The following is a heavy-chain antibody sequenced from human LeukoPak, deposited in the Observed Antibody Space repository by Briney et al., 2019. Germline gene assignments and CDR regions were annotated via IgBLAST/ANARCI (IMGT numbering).Heavy chain of an antibody. CDR1: GYTLTELS. D-gene: IGHD5-24*01. J-gene: IGHJ4*02. CDR3: ATTPPRWLRQLGFDY. CDR2: FDPEDSET. Sequence: ASVKVSCKVSGYTLTELSMHWVRQAPGKGLEWMGGFDPEDSETIYAQKFQGRVTMTEDTSTDTAYMELSSLRSEDTAVYYCATTPPRWLRQLGFDYWGQGTLVTVSS. V-gene: IGHV1-24*01.